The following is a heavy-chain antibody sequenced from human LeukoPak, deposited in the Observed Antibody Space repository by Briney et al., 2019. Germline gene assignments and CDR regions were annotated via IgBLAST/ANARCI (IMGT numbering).Heavy chain of an antibody. Sequence: GESLKISCKGSGYSFSSYWIGWVRQMPGKGLEWMGIIYPGDSDTRYSPSFQGQVTISADESISTAYLQWSSLKASDTAMYYCARHLGVSGGLVDYWGQGALVTVSS. V-gene: IGHV5-51*01. CDR2: IYPGDSDT. CDR1: GYSFSSYW. D-gene: IGHD6-19*01. CDR3: ARHLGVSGGLVDY. J-gene: IGHJ4*02.